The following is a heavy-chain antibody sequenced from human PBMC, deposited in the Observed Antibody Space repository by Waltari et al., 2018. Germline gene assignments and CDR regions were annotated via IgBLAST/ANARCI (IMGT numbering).Heavy chain of an antibody. D-gene: IGHD1-26*01. V-gene: IGHV3-23*01. J-gene: IGHJ2*01. Sequence: EVQLLESGGGLVPPGGSLRLSCAASGFTFSSYALSWVRQAPGKGLEWVAAIRGSGGSTYYADSVKGRFTISRDNSKNTLYLQMNSLRAEDTAVYYCAKEGSYRPFDLWGRGTLVTVST. CDR3: AKEGSYRPFDL. CDR1: GFTFSSYA. CDR2: IRGSGGST.